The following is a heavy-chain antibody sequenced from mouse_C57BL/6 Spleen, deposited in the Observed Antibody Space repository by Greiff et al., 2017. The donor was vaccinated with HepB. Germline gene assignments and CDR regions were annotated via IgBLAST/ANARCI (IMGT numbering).Heavy chain of an antibody. Sequence: EVKVVESEGGLVQPGSSMKLSCTASGFTFSDYYMAWVRQVPEKGLEWVANINYDGSSTYYLDSLKSRFIISRDNAKNILYLQMSSLKSEDTATYYCAREGYGYAMDYWGQGTSVTVSS. D-gene: IGHD2-2*01. J-gene: IGHJ4*01. CDR1: GFTFSDYY. CDR2: INYDGSST. CDR3: AREGYGYAMDY. V-gene: IGHV5-16*01.